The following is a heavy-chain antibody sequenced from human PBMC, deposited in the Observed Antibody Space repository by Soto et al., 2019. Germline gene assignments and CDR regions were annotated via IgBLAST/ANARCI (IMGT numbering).Heavy chain of an antibody. D-gene: IGHD3-22*01. Sequence: XGTLSLTCTVSGGSVSSGGYYWSWIRQPPGKGLEWIGYIYYTGSTNYSPSFKNRVTISLDTSKNQFSLKLNSMTAADTAVYYCARSQITMISYFDYWGQGTLVTVSS. CDR3: ARSQITMISYFDY. J-gene: IGHJ4*02. CDR1: GGSVSSGGYY. CDR2: IYYTGST. V-gene: IGHV4-61*08.